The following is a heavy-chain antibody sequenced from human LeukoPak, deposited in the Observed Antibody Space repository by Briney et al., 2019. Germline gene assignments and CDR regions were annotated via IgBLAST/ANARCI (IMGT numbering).Heavy chain of an antibody. CDR2: TYYRSTWSS. CDR1: GDSVSRNTAG. CDR3: ARANRGLTTVVTKNAFDI. V-gene: IGHV6-1*01. J-gene: IGHJ3*02. D-gene: IGHD4-23*01. Sequence: SRTLSLTCAISGDSVSRNTAGWNWTRQSPSRGLEWLGRTYYRSTWSSDFAPSVRNRITINPDTSKNQFSLKLSSVTAADTAVYYCARANRGLTTVVTKNAFDIWGQGTMVTVSS.